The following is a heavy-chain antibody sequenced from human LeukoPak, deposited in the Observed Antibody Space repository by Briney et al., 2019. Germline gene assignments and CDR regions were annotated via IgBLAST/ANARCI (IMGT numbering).Heavy chain of an antibody. CDR2: IIPIFGTA. CDR3: ARDRSVFVAVAAPDY. CDR1: GGTFSSYA. D-gene: IGHD6-19*01. J-gene: IGHJ4*02. Sequence: ASVKASCKASGGTFSSYAISWVRQAPGQGLEWMGRIIPIFGTANYAQKFQGRVTITTDESTSTAYMELSSLRSEDTAVYYCARDRSVFVAVAAPDYWGQGTLVTVSS. V-gene: IGHV1-69*05.